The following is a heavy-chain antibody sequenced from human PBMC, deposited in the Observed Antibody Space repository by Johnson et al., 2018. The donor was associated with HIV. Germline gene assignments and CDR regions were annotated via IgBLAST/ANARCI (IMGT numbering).Heavy chain of an antibody. CDR2: ISTSGSTI. V-gene: IGHV3-11*04. CDR3: ATDYGSNAIEWAFDI. J-gene: IGHJ3*02. Sequence: QVQLVESGGGLVKPGGSLRLSCAASGFTFSDYYMSWIRQAPGKGLEWVSYISTSGSTIYYADSVKGRFTISRDNAKNTLYLQMDSLRAEDMGVYYCATDYGSNAIEWAFDIWGQGTMVTVSS. CDR1: GFTFSDYY. D-gene: IGHD3-16*01.